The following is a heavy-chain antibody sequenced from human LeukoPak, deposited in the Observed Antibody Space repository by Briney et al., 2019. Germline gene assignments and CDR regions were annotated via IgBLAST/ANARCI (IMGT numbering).Heavy chain of an antibody. CDR1: GGSISSSSYY. CDR3: ARESREKGGGNAFDI. Sequence: SETLSLTCTVSGGSISSSSYYRGWIRQPPGKGLEWIGHIYYSGSTYYNPSLKSRVTISVDTSKTQFSLKLSSVTAADTAVYYCARESREKGGGNAFDIWGQGTMVTVSS. CDR2: IYYSGST. V-gene: IGHV4-39*07. J-gene: IGHJ3*02.